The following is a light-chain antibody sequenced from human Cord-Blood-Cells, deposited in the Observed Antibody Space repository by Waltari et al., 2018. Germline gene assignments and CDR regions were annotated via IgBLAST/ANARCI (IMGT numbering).Light chain of an antibody. Sequence: SSELTQDPAVSVALGQTVRITCQGESLRSYYASWYQQKPGQAPVLVIYGKNNRPSGIPDRFSGSSSVNTASLTITGAQAEDEADYYCNSRDSSGNHVVFGGGTKLTVL. J-gene: IGLJ2*01. CDR3: NSRDSSGNHVV. CDR1: SLRSYY. V-gene: IGLV3-19*01. CDR2: GKN.